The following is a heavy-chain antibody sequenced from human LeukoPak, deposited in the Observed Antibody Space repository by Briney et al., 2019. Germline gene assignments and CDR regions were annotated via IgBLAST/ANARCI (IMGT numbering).Heavy chain of an antibody. D-gene: IGHD4-17*01. CDR2: ISSSGGDT. CDR1: GFTFSDSY. Sequence: RPGGSLRLSCAASGFTFSDSYMNWIRQAPGKGLEWVSTISSSGGDTYYADSVKGRFTISRDNSKNTLYLHMNSLRAEDTAVYYCAKPGAANGDYYYFDYWGQGTLVTVSS. V-gene: IGHV3-23*01. CDR3: AKPGAANGDYYYFDY. J-gene: IGHJ4*02.